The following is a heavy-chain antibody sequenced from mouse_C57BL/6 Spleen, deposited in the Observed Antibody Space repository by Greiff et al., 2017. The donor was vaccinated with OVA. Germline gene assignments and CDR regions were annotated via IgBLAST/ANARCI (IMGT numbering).Heavy chain of an antibody. V-gene: IGHV1-50*01. CDR1: GYTFTSYW. CDR3: ARKSNGY. J-gene: IGHJ4*01. Sequence: QVQLKQPGAELVKPGASVKLSCKASGYTFTSYWMQWVKQRPGQGLEWIGEIDPSDSYTNYNQKFKGKATLTVDTSSSTAYMQLSSLTSEDSAVYYCARKSNGYWGQGTSVTVSS. D-gene: IGHD2-5*01. CDR2: IDPSDSYT.